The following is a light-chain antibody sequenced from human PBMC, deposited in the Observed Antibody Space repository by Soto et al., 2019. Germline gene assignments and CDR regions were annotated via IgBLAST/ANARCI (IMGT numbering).Light chain of an antibody. V-gene: IGKV3-20*01. J-gene: IGKJ2*01. Sequence: EIVLTQSPGTLSLSPGERATLSCRASQSVSSSYLAWYQQKLGQAPRLLIYGASSRATGIPDRFSGSGSGTDFTLTISRLEPEDFAVYYCQQYGSSPQYTFGQGTKLEIK. CDR3: QQYGSSPQYT. CDR1: QSVSSSY. CDR2: GAS.